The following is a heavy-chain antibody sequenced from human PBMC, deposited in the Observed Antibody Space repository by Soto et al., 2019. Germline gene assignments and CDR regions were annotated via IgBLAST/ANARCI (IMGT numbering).Heavy chain of an antibody. CDR1: GFTLSRYW. D-gene: IGHD2-2*02. V-gene: IGHV3-74*01. CDR3: ARAGGQYCTTTSCYTFFDS. Sequence: PGGSLRLSCAASGFTLSRYWMHWVRQAPGKGLVWVSRINGDGSSTNYADSVKGRFIISRDNAKNTLYLQMDSLRAEDTAVYFCARAGGQYCTTTSCYTFFDSWGQGILVTVSS. CDR2: INGDGSST. J-gene: IGHJ4*02.